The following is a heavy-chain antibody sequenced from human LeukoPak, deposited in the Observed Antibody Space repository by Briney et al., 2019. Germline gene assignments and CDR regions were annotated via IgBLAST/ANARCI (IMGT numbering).Heavy chain of an antibody. Sequence: GGSLRLSCAASGFTFSSYAMSWVRQAPGKGLEWASAISGSGGSTYYADSVKGRFTISRDNSKNTLYLQMNSLRAEDTAVYYCAKDLSSSSGGGFDYWGQGTLVTVSS. J-gene: IGHJ4*02. CDR1: GFTFSSYA. CDR3: AKDLSSSSGGGFDY. D-gene: IGHD6-6*01. CDR2: ISGSGGST. V-gene: IGHV3-23*01.